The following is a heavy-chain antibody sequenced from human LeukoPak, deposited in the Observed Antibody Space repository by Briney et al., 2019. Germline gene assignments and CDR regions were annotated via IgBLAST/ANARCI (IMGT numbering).Heavy chain of an antibody. V-gene: IGHV3-30*02. CDR1: GFTFNDHG. J-gene: IGHJ3*02. CDR2: IRYDGTDE. D-gene: IGHD3-10*01. Sequence: GGSLRLSCVASGFTFNDHGMHWVRQAPGKGLEWLAFIRYDGTDESYGASVRGRLTIPRDDSLNTVYLQMDSLGHDDTAVYYCARNRAFGTFDAFDMWGQGTMVTVSS. CDR3: ARNRAFGTFDAFDM.